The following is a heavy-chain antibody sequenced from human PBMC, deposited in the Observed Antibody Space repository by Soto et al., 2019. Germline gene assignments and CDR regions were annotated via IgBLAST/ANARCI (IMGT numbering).Heavy chain of an antibody. CDR1: GGSISSDSYY. CDR2: ISYSGST. D-gene: IGHD3-10*01. Sequence: WETLSLTCTVSGGSISSDSYYWGWIRQSPEKGLEWIASISYSGSTYYNPTLKSRLIISVDTSKSQFSLKLSSVTAADTAVYYCARHRGYYYYYGMDVWGQGTTVTVSS. V-gene: IGHV4-39*01. CDR3: ARHRGYYYYYGMDV. J-gene: IGHJ6*02.